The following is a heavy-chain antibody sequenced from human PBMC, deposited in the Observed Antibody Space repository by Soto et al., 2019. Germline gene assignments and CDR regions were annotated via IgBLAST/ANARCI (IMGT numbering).Heavy chain of an antibody. CDR3: ARIKWGLNSYNGMDV. V-gene: IGHV1-2*02. J-gene: IGHJ6*02. Sequence: ASVKVSCKPSGYSFSDYFIQWVRQAPGQGLEWVAWINPKTAATNYAKKFQGRVSVTWDTSSTTAYMELTSLRPDDTAVYYCARIKWGLNSYNGMDVWG. CDR1: GYSFSDYF. CDR2: INPKTAAT. D-gene: IGHD1-26*01.